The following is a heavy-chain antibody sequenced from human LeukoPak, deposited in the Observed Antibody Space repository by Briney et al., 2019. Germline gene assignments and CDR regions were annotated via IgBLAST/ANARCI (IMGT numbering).Heavy chain of an antibody. D-gene: IGHD6-13*01. CDR3: ARGPSGIAAAGYYFDS. J-gene: IGHJ4*02. CDR2: IYYSGST. V-gene: IGHV4-59*01. Sequence: PSETLSLTCTVSGGSISSYYWSWIRQPPGKGLEWVGYIYYSGSTNYNPSLKSRVTISVDTTKNQFYLKLRSVTAPDTAVYYCARGPSGIAAAGYYFDSSGQGALVTLSS. CDR1: GGSISSYY.